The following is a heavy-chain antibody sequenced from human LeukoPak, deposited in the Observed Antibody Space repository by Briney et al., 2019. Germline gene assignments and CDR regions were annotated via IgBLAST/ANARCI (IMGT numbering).Heavy chain of an antibody. Sequence: ASVKVSCKASGYTFTGYYIHWVRQAPRQGLEWMGRINPNSGGTNYAQRFHGRVTIARHTSINTAYMELSRLRSDDTAVYYCARSAADYWGQGTLVTVSS. CDR1: GYTFTGYY. J-gene: IGHJ4*02. V-gene: IGHV1-2*06. D-gene: IGHD6-13*01. CDR3: ARSAADY. CDR2: INPNSGGT.